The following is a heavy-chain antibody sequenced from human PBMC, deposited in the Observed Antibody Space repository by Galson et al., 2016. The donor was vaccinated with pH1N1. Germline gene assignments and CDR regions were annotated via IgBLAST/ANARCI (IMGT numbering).Heavy chain of an antibody. D-gene: IGHD3-22*01. CDR3: AREDYYDTDLSDWYFDL. J-gene: IGHJ2*01. CDR1: GGTFGSFG. Sequence: QSGAEVTKPGPSVKVSCKASGGTFGSFGINWVRQAPGQGLEWMGGIIPIFNTAKYARNFQGRVIITADESTTTAYMELSSLRSDDTAVYFCAREDYYDTDLSDWYFDLWGRGTLLTVSS. CDR2: IIPIFNTA. V-gene: IGHV1-69*13.